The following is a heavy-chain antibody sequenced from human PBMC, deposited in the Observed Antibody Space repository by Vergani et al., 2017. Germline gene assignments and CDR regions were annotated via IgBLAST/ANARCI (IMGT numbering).Heavy chain of an antibody. J-gene: IGHJ6*02. Sequence: QGQLQESGPGLVKPSETLSPTCTGPGGSISRYYRSWSRPPPGKGLEWIGHISYSGSTNYNSSLKSRVTISVDTSKNQFSLKLSSVTAAATAVCYCASQYSSSWYYYEGMYVWSQGPTVTV. D-gene: IGHD6-13*01. CDR2: ISYSGST. CDR1: GGSISRYY. CDR3: ASQYSSSWYYYEGMYV. V-gene: IGHV4-59*01.